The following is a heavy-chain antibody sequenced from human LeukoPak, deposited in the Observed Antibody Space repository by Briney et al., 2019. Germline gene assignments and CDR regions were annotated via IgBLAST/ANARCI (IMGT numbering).Heavy chain of an antibody. J-gene: IGHJ4*02. CDR1: GYTFTSYD. V-gene: IGHV1-8*01. D-gene: IGHD3-22*01. CDR2: MNPNSGNT. Sequence: ASVKVSCKASGYTFTSYDINWVRQATGQGLERMGWMNPNSGNTGYAQKFQGRVTMTRNTSISTAYMELSSLRSEDTAVYYCARGGYDSSGYYFPDYWGQGTLVTVSS. CDR3: ARGGYDSSGYYFPDY.